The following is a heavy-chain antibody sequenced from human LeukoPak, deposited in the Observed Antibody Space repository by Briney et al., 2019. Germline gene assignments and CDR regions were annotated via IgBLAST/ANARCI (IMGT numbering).Heavy chain of an antibody. Sequence: GASVRASCKASGYIFTSYGISWVRQAPGQGLEWMGWISAYNGNTKYTQKLQGRVTMTTDTSTSTAYMELRSLRSDDTAVYYCARDLMVDLLGELSLYDYWGQGTLVTVSS. V-gene: IGHV1-18*01. D-gene: IGHD3-16*02. CDR2: ISAYNGNT. CDR1: GYIFTSYG. J-gene: IGHJ4*02. CDR3: ARDLMVDLLGELSLYDY.